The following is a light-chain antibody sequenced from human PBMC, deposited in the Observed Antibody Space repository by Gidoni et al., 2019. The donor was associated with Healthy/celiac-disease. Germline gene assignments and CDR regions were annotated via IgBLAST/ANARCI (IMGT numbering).Light chain of an antibody. J-gene: IGKJ2*01. V-gene: IGKV4-1*01. CDR1: QSVLYSSNNKNY. CDR3: QQYYSTPPT. Sequence: DIVMPQSPDSLAVSLGERATINCKSSQSVLYSSNNKNYLAWYQQKPGQPPKLLMYWASTRESGVPDRFRGSGSGTDFTLTISSLQAEDVAVYYCQQYYSTPPTFGQGTKLEIK. CDR2: WAS.